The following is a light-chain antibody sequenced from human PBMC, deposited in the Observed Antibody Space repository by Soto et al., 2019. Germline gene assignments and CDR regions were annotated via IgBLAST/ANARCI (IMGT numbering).Light chain of an antibody. CDR2: DTS. CDR1: QSVDTF. V-gene: IGKV3-11*01. J-gene: IGKJ2*01. CDR3: QVRTDWPPFMYS. Sequence: EIVLTQSPATLSLSPGERATLSCRASQSVDTFLAWYQQKPGRTPRLLIYDTSNRATGIPPRFSGTGSGTDFTLTISRLEPEDLAVYYCQVRTDWPPFMYSFGQGTKLEVK.